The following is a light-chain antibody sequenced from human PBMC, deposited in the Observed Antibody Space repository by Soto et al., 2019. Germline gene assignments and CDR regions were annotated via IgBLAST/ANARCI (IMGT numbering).Light chain of an antibody. CDR3: SSYTSSSTLV. CDR1: SGDVGGHDF. Sequence: QSVLTQPPSVSGSPGQSVTISCTGISGDVGGHDFVSWYQQHPGKAPKLIIYDVSNRPSGVSSRFSGSKSGNTASLSISGLQAEDEADYYCSSYTSSSTLVFGTGTKVTVL. V-gene: IGLV2-14*03. J-gene: IGLJ1*01. CDR2: DVS.